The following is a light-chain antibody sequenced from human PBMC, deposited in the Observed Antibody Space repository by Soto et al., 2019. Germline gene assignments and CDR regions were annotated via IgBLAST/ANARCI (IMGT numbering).Light chain of an antibody. Sequence: QSVLTQPPAVSAAPGQKVSISCSGRSSNIANNDVSWYQQLPGTAPKLLIYDDYKRPSGIPDRFSGSKSGTSATLAITGLQNGDEAEYYCGAWDSSLSGVLFGGGTKLTVL. CDR3: GAWDSSLSGVL. CDR1: SSNIANND. J-gene: IGLJ2*01. V-gene: IGLV1-51*01. CDR2: DDY.